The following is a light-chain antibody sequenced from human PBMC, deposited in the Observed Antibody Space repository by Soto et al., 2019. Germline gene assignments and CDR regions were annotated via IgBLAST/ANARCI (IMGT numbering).Light chain of an antibody. Sequence: QSALTQPASVSGSPGQSITISCTGTSSNVGSYKLVSWYQQHPGKAPKVIIFEASKRPSGVSNRFSGSKSGNTASLTISGLQAEDEADYYCCSNAAGSTYVFGSGTKLTVL. CDR3: CSNAAGSTYV. J-gene: IGLJ1*01. CDR2: EAS. V-gene: IGLV2-23*01. CDR1: SSNVGSYKL.